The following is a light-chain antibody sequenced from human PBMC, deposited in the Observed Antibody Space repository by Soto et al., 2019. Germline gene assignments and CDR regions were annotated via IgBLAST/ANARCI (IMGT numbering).Light chain of an antibody. CDR3: QRDS. V-gene: IGKV3-20*01. CDR2: AAS. CDR1: QSIDSNS. J-gene: IGKJ2*03. Sequence: EIVLTQSPGTLSLSPGERATLSCRVSQSIDSNSLAWYQQKPGQAPRLLIYAASSRATGIPDRFSGSGSGTDFTLTIRRLEPEDFAVYYCQRDSFGQGTKLEIK.